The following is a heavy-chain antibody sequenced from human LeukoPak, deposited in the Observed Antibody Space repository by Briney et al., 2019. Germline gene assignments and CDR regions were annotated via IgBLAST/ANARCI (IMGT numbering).Heavy chain of an antibody. CDR1: GGSFSGYI. V-gene: IGHV4-34*01. Sequence: SETLSLTCAVYGGSFSGYISGWIRQPPGQGLEWIAEISHSGSTTYSPSLKSRVTISLDTAKNQFSLQLNSVTAADTAVYYCARVAKCSSTCRGKYWYFDLWGRGTLVTVSS. D-gene: IGHD2-2*01. J-gene: IGHJ2*01. CDR3: ARVAKCSSTCRGKYWYFDL. CDR2: ISHSGST.